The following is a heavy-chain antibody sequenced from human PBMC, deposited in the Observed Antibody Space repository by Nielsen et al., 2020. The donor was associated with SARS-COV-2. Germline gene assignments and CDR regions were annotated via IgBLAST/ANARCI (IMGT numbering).Heavy chain of an antibody. Sequence: WIRQPPGKGLEWVANIKQDGSEKYYVDSVKGRFTISRDNAKNSLYLQMNSLRAEDTAVYYCARATIYWGQGTLVTVSS. CDR3: ARATIY. D-gene: IGHD5-12*01. V-gene: IGHV3-7*01. CDR2: IKQDGSEK. J-gene: IGHJ4*02.